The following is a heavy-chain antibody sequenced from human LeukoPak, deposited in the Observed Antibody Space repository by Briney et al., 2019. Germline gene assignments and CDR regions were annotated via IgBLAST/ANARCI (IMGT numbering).Heavy chain of an antibody. D-gene: IGHD5-18*01. J-gene: IGHJ4*02. CDR3: ARGRILGTAMVGY. CDR1: GYTLTGHY. Sequence: GASVKVSCKASGYTLTGHYMHWVRQAPGQGLEWMGWINPNSGGTNYAQKFQGRVTMTRDTSISTAYMELSRLRSDDTAVYYCARGRILGTAMVGYWGQGTLVTVSS. V-gene: IGHV1-2*02. CDR2: INPNSGGT.